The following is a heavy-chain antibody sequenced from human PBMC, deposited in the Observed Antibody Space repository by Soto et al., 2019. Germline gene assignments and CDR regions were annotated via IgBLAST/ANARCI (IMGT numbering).Heavy chain of an antibody. CDR3: ARGGRVGATSHFDY. Sequence: ASVKVSCKASGGTFSSYAISWVRQAPGQGLEWMGWISAYNGNTNYAQKLQGRVTMTTDTSTSTAYMELRSLRSDDTAVYYCARGGRVGATSHFDYWGQGTLVTVSS. CDR1: GGTFSSYA. D-gene: IGHD1-26*01. CDR2: ISAYNGNT. V-gene: IGHV1-18*01. J-gene: IGHJ4*02.